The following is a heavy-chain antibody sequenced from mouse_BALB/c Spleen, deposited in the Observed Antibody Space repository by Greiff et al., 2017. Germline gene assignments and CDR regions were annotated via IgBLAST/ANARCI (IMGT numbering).Heavy chain of an antibody. CDR2: IDPANGNT. Sequence: VQLQQSGAELVKPGASAKLSCTASGFNIKDTYMHWVKQRPEQGLEWIGRIDPANGNTKYDPKFQGKATITADTSSNTAYLQLSSLTSEDTAVYYCARAYYDYERAMDYWGQGTTLTVSS. J-gene: IGHJ2*01. CDR1: GFNIKDTY. V-gene: IGHV14-3*02. D-gene: IGHD2-4*01. CDR3: ARAYYDYERAMDY.